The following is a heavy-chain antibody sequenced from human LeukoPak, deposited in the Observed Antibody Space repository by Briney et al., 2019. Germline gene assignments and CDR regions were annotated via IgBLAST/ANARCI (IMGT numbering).Heavy chain of an antibody. V-gene: IGHV4-34*01. Sequence: PSETLSLTCAVYGGSFSGYYWNWIRQPPGKGLEWIGEINHSGSTNYNPSLKSRVTISVDTSKNQFSLKLSSVTAADTAVYYCARGVFYDFWSGYYTPFDYWGQGTLVTVSS. J-gene: IGHJ4*02. CDR1: GGSFSGYY. CDR2: INHSGST. CDR3: ARGVFYDFWSGYYTPFDY. D-gene: IGHD3-3*01.